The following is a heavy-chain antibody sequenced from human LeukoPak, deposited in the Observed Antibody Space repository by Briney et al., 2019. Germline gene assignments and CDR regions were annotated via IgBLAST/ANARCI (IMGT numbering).Heavy chain of an antibody. CDR2: ISYRGST. V-gene: IGHV4-61*01. CDR1: GGSVTSGSYY. J-gene: IGHJ4*02. CDR3: VREHSWRGFDY. D-gene: IGHD2-15*01. Sequence: PSETLSLTCSVSGGSVTSGSYYWSWIRQPPGKELEWIGYISYRGSTNYNPSLKSRVTISVDTSKNQFSLKLSSVTAADTAVYYCVREHSWRGFDYWGQGTLVTVSS.